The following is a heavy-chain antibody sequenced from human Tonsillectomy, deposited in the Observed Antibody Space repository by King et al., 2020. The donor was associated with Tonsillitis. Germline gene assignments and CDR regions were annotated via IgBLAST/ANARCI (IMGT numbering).Heavy chain of an antibody. Sequence: GQLVQSGAEGKKPGQSLKISCQGSGYIFINFWIGWVRQMPGRGLEWMGIIYPDDSDTRYSPSFQGQVTISVDKSNSTAYLQWTSLKASDTAMYYWVRGRVDGINGVPVPRTYLEYWGQGTPVTVSS. J-gene: IGHJ4*02. CDR3: VRGRVDGINGVPVPRTYLEY. CDR2: IYPDDSDT. D-gene: IGHD2-8*01. CDR1: GYIFINFW. V-gene: IGHV5-51*03.